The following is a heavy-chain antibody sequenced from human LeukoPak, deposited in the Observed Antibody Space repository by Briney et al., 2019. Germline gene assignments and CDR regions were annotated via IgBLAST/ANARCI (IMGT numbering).Heavy chain of an antibody. CDR2: IIPIFGTA. Sequence: AASVKVSCKASGGTFSSYAISWVRQAPGQGLEWMGGIIPIFGTANYAQKFQGRVTITADKSTSTAYMELSSLRSEDTAVYYCARDGSGSYYGYWGQGTLVTVSS. D-gene: IGHD1-26*01. J-gene: IGHJ4*02. CDR3: ARDGSGSYYGY. CDR1: GGTFSSYA. V-gene: IGHV1-69*06.